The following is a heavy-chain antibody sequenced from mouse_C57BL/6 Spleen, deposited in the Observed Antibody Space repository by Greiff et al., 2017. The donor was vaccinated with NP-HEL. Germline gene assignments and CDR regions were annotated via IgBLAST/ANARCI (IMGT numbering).Heavy chain of an antibody. Sequence: EVMLVESGPELVKPGASVKISCKASGYSFTGYYMHWVKQSHGNILDWIGYIYPYNGVSSYNQKFKGKATLTVGKSSSTAYMELRSLTSEDSAVYYCARGEHYGSSYEDFDDWGQGTTLTVSS. CDR1: GYSFTGYY. D-gene: IGHD1-1*01. CDR2: IYPYNGVS. J-gene: IGHJ2*01. CDR3: ARGEHYGSSYEDFDD. V-gene: IGHV1-31*01.